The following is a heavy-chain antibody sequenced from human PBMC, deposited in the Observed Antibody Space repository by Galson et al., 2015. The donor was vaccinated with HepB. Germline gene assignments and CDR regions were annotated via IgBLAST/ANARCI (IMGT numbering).Heavy chain of an antibody. V-gene: IGHV3-30-3*01. CDR3: VRPRGAGAGDYQNWYFDL. CDR1: GFTFSYFP. J-gene: IGHJ2*01. D-gene: IGHD4-17*01. CDR2: TSYTGTYT. Sequence: SLRLSCAASGFTFSYFPMHWVRQAPGKGLDWVAVTSYTGTYTNYADSGKGRFTISRDNSKNALFLQMNSLRVEDTALYYCVRPRGAGAGDYQNWYFDLWGRGTLVTVSS.